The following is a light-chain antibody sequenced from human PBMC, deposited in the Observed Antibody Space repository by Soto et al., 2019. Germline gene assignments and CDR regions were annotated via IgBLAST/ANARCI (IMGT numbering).Light chain of an antibody. V-gene: IGLV2-14*01. CDR3: SSSTSGSTLYV. CDR2: DVS. J-gene: IGLJ1*01. CDR1: SSDVGGYNY. Sequence: QSALTQPASVSGSPGQSITISCTGTSSDVGGYNYVSWYQQHPGKAPKLMIYDVSNRPSGVSNRFSGSTSGNTASLTISGLQAEDDADYYCSSSTSGSTLYVFGTGTKLTVL.